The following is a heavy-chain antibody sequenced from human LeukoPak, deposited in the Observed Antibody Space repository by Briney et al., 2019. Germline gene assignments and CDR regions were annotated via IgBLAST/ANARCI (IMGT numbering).Heavy chain of an antibody. J-gene: IGHJ5*02. CDR2: ISSSGSTI. CDR1: GFTFSDYY. D-gene: IGHD2-2*01. V-gene: IGHV3-11*01. CDR3: AKDSTELTTNWFDP. Sequence: GGSLRLSCAASGFTFSDYYMSWIRQAPGKGLEWVSYISSSGSTIYYADSVRGRFTISRDNAKNSLYLQMNSLRAEDTAVYYCAKDSTELTTNWFDPWGQGTLVTVSS.